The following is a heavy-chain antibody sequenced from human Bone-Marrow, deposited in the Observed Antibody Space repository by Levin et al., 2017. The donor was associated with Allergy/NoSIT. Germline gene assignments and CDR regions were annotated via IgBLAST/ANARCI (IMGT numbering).Heavy chain of an antibody. D-gene: IGHD4-11*01. CDR1: GYTFTSYY. CDR3: ASSSTVTTYYYYMDV. Sequence: ASVKVSCKASGYTFTSYYMHWVRQAPGQGLEWMGIINPSGGSTSYAQKFQGRVTMTRDTSTSTVYMELSSLRSEDTAVYYCASSSTVTTYYYYMDVWGKGTTVTVSS. CDR2: INPSGGST. V-gene: IGHV1-46*01. J-gene: IGHJ6*03.